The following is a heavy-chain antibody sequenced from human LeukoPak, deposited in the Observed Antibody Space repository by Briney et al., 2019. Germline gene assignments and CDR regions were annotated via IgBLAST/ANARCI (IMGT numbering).Heavy chain of an antibody. D-gene: IGHD3/OR15-3a*01. CDR3: ARVFSTGYTFDY. CDR2: INHSGST. V-gene: IGHV4-34*01. J-gene: IGHJ4*02. CDR1: GGSFSGYY. Sequence: PSETLSLTCAVYGGSFSGYYWSWIRQPPGKGLEWIGEINHSGSTNYNPSLKSRVTISVDTSKNQFSLKLSSVTAADTAVYYCARVFSTGYTFDYWGQGTLVTVSS.